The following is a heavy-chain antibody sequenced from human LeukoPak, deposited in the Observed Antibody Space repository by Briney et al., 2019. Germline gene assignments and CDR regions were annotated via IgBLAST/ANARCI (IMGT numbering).Heavy chain of an antibody. Sequence: GSLKLSFATLGIPFSGYCIDWVRPGPGEGVELVSLIFASGSTTKYADSVKGRFTISRDNSKNTLYLQMNSLRAEDTAVYYCAKDLRPDGINDFDHWGQGTLVTVSS. D-gene: IGHD1-1*01. J-gene: IGHJ4*02. CDR3: AKDLRPDGINDFDH. CDR1: GIPFSGYC. V-gene: IGHV3-23*05. CDR2: IFASGSTT.